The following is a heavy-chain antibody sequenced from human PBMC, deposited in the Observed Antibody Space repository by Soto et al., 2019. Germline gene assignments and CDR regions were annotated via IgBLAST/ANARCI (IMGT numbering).Heavy chain of an antibody. CDR1: GYTFTSYG. CDR2: ISAYNGNT. Sequence: QVQLVQSGAEVKKPGASVKVSCKASGYTFTSYGISWVRQAPGQGLEWMGWISAYNGNTNYAQKLQGRVTMTTDTSTSTAYMELRSLRSDDTAVYYCARQYYYDSSGYRADLDYWGQGTLVTVSS. J-gene: IGHJ4*02. CDR3: ARQYYYDSSGYRADLDY. D-gene: IGHD3-22*01. V-gene: IGHV1-18*01.